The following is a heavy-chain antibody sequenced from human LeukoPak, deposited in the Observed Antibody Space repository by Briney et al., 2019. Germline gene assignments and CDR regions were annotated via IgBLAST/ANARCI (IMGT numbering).Heavy chain of an antibody. CDR1: GFTFSSYS. CDR3: ARVRLLVGANYYYYMDV. CDR2: ISSSGSTI. V-gene: IGHV3-48*04. J-gene: IGHJ6*03. Sequence: PGGSLRLSCAASGFTFSSYSMNWVRQAPGKGLEWVSYISSSGSTIYYADSVKGRFTISRDNAKNSLYLQMNSLRAKDTAVYYCARVRLLVGANYYYYMDVWGKGTTVTVSS. D-gene: IGHD1-26*01.